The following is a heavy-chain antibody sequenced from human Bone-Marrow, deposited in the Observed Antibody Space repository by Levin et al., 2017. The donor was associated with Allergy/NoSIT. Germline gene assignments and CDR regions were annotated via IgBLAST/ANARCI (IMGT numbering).Heavy chain of an antibody. J-gene: IGHJ6*02. V-gene: IGHV1-8*01. Sequence: ASVKVSCKASGYTFTSYDINWVRQATGQGLEWMGWMNPNSGNTGYAQKFQGRVTMTRNTSISTAYMELSSLRSEDTAVYYCARSWDYYDFWSGYYPGYYYYGMDVWGQGTTVTVS. CDR2: MNPNSGNT. CDR3: ARSWDYYDFWSGYYPGYYYYGMDV. CDR1: GYTFTSYD. D-gene: IGHD3-3*01.